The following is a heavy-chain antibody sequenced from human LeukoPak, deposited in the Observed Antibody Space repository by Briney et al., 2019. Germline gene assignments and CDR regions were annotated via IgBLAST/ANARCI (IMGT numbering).Heavy chain of an antibody. CDR3: ARHSSWSVMGYYYGMDV. CDR2: IIPILGIA. J-gene: IGHJ6*02. D-gene: IGHD6-13*01. CDR1: GGTFSSYA. Sequence: SVKVSCKASGGTFSSYAISWVRQAPGQGLEWVGRIIPILGIANYAQKFQGRVTITADKSTSTAYMELSSLRSEDTAVYYCARHSSWSVMGYYYGMDVWGQGTTVTVSS. V-gene: IGHV1-69*04.